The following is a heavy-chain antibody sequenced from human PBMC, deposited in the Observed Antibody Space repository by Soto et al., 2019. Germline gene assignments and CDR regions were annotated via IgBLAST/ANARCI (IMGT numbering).Heavy chain of an antibody. Sequence: PSETLSLTCTVSGGSINSAIYFWNWIRQHPGKGLEWIGYIHNSGTTYYNAALKSRLNISIDTSENQFSLNLSSVTAADTAIYYCAREFHYDSGSYTYNFDSWGQGTLVTVSS. V-gene: IGHV4-31*03. J-gene: IGHJ4*02. D-gene: IGHD3-10*01. CDR3: AREFHYDSGSYTYNFDS. CDR2: IHNSGTT. CDR1: GGSINSAIYF.